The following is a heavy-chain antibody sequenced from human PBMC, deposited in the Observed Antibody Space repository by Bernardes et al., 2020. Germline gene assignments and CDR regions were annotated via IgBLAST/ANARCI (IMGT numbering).Heavy chain of an antibody. J-gene: IGHJ3*02. CDR2: GGST. CDR3: AKVLPPWIEGAPAPAFAI. V-gene: IGHV3-23*01. Sequence: GGSTYYADSVTGRFTISRDNSKNTLYLQMNSLRAEDTAVSYCAKVLPPWIEGAPAPAFAIWCYVTMVTV. D-gene: IGHD1-26*01.